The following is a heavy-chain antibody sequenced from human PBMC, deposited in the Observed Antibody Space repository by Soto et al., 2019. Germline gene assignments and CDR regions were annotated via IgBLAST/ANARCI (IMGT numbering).Heavy chain of an antibody. J-gene: IGHJ4*02. V-gene: IGHV5-10-1*01. CDR3: ARLAAISPLDY. D-gene: IGHD6-25*01. CDR1: GYDFSKHW. CDR2: IHPSDSLT. Sequence: GESLKISCKGSGYDFSKHWITWVRQVPGKGLEWMGRIHPSDSLTNDSPSFQGHVTISADKSTSTASLQWNSLKASDTAIYYCARLAAISPLDYWGQGTLVTVSS.